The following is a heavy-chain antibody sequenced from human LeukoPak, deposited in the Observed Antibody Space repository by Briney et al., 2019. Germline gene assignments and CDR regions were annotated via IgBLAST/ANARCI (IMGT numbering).Heavy chain of an antibody. D-gene: IGHD6-19*01. CDR3: ARVARGWYGFGVDY. J-gene: IGHJ4*02. CDR1: GFTFSSYW. CDR2: INHSGST. V-gene: IGHV4-34*01. Sequence: PGGSLRPSCAASGFTFSSYWMHWVRQAPGKGLEWIGEINHSGSTNYNPSLKSRVTISVDTSKNQFSLKLSSVTAADTAVYYCARVARGWYGFGVDYWGQGTLVTVSS.